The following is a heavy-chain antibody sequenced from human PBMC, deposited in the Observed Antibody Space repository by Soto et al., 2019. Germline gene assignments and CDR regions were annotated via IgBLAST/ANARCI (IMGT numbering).Heavy chain of an antibody. CDR3: ATGFNYHDRSGYYY. CDR1: GYTLTELS. Sequence: SVKVSCKVSGYTLTELSIHWVRQAPGKGLEWMGGFDPEDGETIYAQKFQGRVTMTEDTSTDTAYMELSSLRSEDTAVYYCATGFNYHDRSGYYYCGQGTLLTVSS. J-gene: IGHJ4*02. V-gene: IGHV1-24*01. D-gene: IGHD3-22*01. CDR2: FDPEDGET.